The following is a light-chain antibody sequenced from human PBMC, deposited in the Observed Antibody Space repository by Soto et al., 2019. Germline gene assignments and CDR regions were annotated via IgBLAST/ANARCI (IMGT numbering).Light chain of an antibody. CDR1: SSDVGGYNY. J-gene: IGLJ3*02. V-gene: IGLV2-14*01. Sequence: QSALTQPASVSGSPGQSITISCTGTSSDVGGYNYVSWYQQHPGKAPKLIIYDVSNRPSGVSNRFSGSKSGNTASLTISGLQAEDEADYYCGSYTSSSTLPWVFGGGTKVTVL. CDR2: DVS. CDR3: GSYTSSSTLPWV.